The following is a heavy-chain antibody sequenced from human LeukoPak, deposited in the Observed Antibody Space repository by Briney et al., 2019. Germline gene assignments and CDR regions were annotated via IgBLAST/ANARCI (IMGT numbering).Heavy chain of an antibody. CDR3: ARERGGWGVPRPLDL. CDR1: GGTFSSYT. J-gene: IGHJ3*01. CDR2: ITPILGDT. V-gene: IGHV1-69*08. D-gene: IGHD3-10*01. Sequence: ASVKVSCKASGGTFSSYTINWVRQAPGQGLEWMGRITPILGDTNYAQKFQGRVTMTTDKSTHTAYMELSSLRFEDTAVYYCARERGGWGVPRPLDLWGQGTMVTVS.